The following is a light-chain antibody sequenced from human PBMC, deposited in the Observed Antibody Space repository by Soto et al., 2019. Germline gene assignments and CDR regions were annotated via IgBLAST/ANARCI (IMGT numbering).Light chain of an antibody. J-gene: IGKJ2*01. CDR3: QQYYSIPYT. CDR2: WAS. Sequence: DIVQTQSPDSLAVSLGERATINCKSSQSVLYSSNNKNYLTWYQQRPGQPPKMLIYWASTRESGVPDRFSGTGSGTAFTLTISSLQAEDVAVYYCQQYYSIPYTFGQGTKLEIK. V-gene: IGKV4-1*01. CDR1: QSVLYSSNNKNY.